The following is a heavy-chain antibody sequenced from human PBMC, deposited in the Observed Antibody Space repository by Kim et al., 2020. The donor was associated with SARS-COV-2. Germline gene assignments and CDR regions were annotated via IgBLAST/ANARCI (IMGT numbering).Heavy chain of an antibody. CDR1: GYTFTTYL. D-gene: IGHD5-18*01. CDR2: INPGSGDT. CDR3: ARGVDYSFAG. J-gene: IGHJ4*02. V-gene: IGHV1-2*02. Sequence: ASVKVSCKTSGYTFTTYLLHWVRQAPGQGLEWMGWINPGSGDTNYLQKFQGRVTMTRDRSTSTIYIELSSLTSDDTAVYYCARGVDYSFAGWGQGTLVTVS.